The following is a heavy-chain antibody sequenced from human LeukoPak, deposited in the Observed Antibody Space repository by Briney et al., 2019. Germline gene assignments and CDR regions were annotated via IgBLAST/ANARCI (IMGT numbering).Heavy chain of an antibody. CDR2: IYYSGST. D-gene: IGHD3-22*01. V-gene: IGHV4-39*01. CDR1: GVSISSRSYY. Sequence: SETLSLTCTVSGVSISSRSYYWGWIRQPPGKGLEWIGSIYYSGSTYYNPSLKSRVTISVDTSKNQFSLKLSSVTAADTAVYYCARQMYYYDSSGYEYFQHWGQGTLATVSS. CDR3: ARQMYYYDSSGYEYFQH. J-gene: IGHJ1*01.